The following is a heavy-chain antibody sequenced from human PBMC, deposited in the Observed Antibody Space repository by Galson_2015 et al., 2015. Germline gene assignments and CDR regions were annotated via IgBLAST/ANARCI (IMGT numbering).Heavy chain of an antibody. D-gene: IGHD3-3*01. CDR3: AKEGGRRRFLEWSRRGTVKAIYGMDV. Sequence: SLRLSCAASGFTFSSYAMSWVRQAPGKGLEWVSAISGSGGSTYYADSVKGRFTISRDNSKNTLYLQMNSLRAEDTAVYYCAKEGGRRRFLEWSRRGTVKAIYGMDVWGQGTTVTVSS. V-gene: IGHV3-23*01. CDR1: GFTFSSYA. CDR2: ISGSGGST. J-gene: IGHJ6*02.